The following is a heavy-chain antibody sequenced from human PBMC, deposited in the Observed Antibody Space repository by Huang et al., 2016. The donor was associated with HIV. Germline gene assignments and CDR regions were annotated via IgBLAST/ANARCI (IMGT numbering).Heavy chain of an antibody. J-gene: IGHJ4*02. CDR2: SDYSGST. Sequence: QVQLQESGPGLVKPSETLSLTCTVSGGSISTHYWSWIRQPPGKGLAWIGSSDYSGSTNCSPSLRSRVTILLDTSKNQCSLRVNSVTAADTAMYYCARDHHDFWRGYRRMYFFDHWGQGTLVTVSS. V-gene: IGHV4-59*11. D-gene: IGHD3-3*01. CDR1: GGSISTHY. CDR3: ARDHHDFWRGYRRMYFFDH.